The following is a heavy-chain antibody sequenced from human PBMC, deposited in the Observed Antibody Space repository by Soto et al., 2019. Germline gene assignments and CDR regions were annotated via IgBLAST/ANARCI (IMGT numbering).Heavy chain of an antibody. Sequence: SVKVSCKASGYTFTSYGISWVRQAPGQGLEWMGGIIPIFGTANYAQKFQGRVTITADESTSTAYMELSSLRSEDTAVYYCASSITARVLQGALPYDYWGQGTLVTVSS. D-gene: IGHD6-6*01. V-gene: IGHV1-69*13. CDR3: ASSITARVLQGALPYDY. J-gene: IGHJ4*02. CDR1: GYTFTSYG. CDR2: IIPIFGTA.